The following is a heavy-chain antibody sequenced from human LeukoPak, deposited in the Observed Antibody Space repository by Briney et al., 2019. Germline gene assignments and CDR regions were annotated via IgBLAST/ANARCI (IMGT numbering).Heavy chain of an antibody. D-gene: IGHD6-13*01. CDR1: GYTFTSYD. V-gene: IGHV1-8*01. J-gene: IGHJ6*02. Sequence: ASVKVSCKASGYTFTSYDINWVRQATGQGLEWMGWMNPNSGNTGYAQKFQGRVTMTRNTSISTAYMELSSLRSEDTAVYYCARGLVSSSWPYYYYYYGMDVWGQGTTVTVSS. CDR3: ARGLVSSSWPYYYYYYGMDV. CDR2: MNPNSGNT.